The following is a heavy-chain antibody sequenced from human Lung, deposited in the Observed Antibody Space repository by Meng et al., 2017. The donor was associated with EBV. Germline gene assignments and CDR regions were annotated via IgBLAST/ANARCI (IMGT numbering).Heavy chain of an antibody. CDR3: ARGGMTTVTTYYFDY. J-gene: IGHJ4*02. CDR2: INHSGST. D-gene: IGHD4-17*01. Sequence: GSGLVKPSETLSLACAVYGGSCSGYYWSWIRQPPGKRLEWIGEINHSGSTNYNPSLKSRVTISVDTSKNQFSLKLSSVTAADTAVYYCARGGMTTVTTYYFDYWGQGTLVTVSS. V-gene: IGHV4-34*01. CDR1: GGSCSGYY.